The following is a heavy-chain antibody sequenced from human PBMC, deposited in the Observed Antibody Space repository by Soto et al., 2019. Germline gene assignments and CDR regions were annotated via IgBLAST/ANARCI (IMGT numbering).Heavy chain of an antibody. Sequence: SESLSPASSTSNPPIRTRKWWTWVRQTPGKGLEWIGEIYHSGSINHNPSLKSRVTMSVDKSKNQFSLKMTSVTAADTGVYYCASKFAELQADAFDIWGQGTVVT. J-gene: IGHJ3*02. D-gene: IGHD1-1*01. CDR1: NPPIRTRKW. V-gene: IGHV4-4*02. CDR2: IYHSGSI. CDR3: ASKFAELQADAFDI.